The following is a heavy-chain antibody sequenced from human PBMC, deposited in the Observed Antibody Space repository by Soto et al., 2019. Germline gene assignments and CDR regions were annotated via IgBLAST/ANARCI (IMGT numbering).Heavy chain of an antibody. CDR2: ISSSGNSI. V-gene: IGHV3-11*01. CDR1: GFSFSDYY. J-gene: IGHJ5*02. D-gene: IGHD4-17*01. CDR3: VRDDDYGGTNNWFDP. Sequence: QEQLVESGGGVVKPGGSLRLSCTASGFSFSDYYMIWIRQAPGKGLECIAYISSSGNSIYYADSVKGRFTVSRDNAKNSLYQHMNSLTAEDTAMYYCVRDDDYGGTNNWFDPWGQGTLVTVSS.